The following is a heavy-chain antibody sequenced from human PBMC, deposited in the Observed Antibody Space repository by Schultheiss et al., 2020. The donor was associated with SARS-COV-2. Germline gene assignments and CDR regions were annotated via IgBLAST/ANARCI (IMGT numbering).Heavy chain of an antibody. CDR3: ARAGYDADFDY. J-gene: IGHJ4*02. CDR1: GGSISSGSYY. V-gene: IGHV4-39*07. Sequence: SQTLSLTCTVSGGSISSGSYYWGWIRRPPGKGLEWIGGIHYSGSTNYNPSLKSRVTISVDTSKNQFSLKLSSVTAADTAVYYCARAGYDADFDYWGQGTLVTVSS. D-gene: IGHD5-12*01. CDR2: IHYSGST.